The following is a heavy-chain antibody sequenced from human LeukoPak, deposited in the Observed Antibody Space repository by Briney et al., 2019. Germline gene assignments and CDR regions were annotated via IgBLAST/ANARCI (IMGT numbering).Heavy chain of an antibody. Sequence: ASVKVSCKASGYTFTSYDINWVRQATGQGLEWMGWMNPNSGNTGYAQKFQGRVTMTRDTSISTAYMELRSLRSDDTAVYYCARGRYYDILTGYGSTSPFDYWGQGTLVTVSS. CDR3: ARGRYYDILTGYGSTSPFDY. J-gene: IGHJ4*02. CDR1: GYTFTSYD. D-gene: IGHD3-9*01. V-gene: IGHV1-8*01. CDR2: MNPNSGNT.